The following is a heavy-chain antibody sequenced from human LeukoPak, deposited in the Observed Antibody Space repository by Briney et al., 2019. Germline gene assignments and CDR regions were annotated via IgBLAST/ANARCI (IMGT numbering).Heavy chain of an antibody. V-gene: IGHV4-38-2*02. J-gene: IGHJ4*02. CDR1: VYAISSGFY. Sequence: SETLFLTCTVSVYAISSGFYWGWIRQPPGKGLEWIGSIHHSGGTYYNPCLTSRDTISIDTTKNHFSMKLSSVPTADTPVSYCARDTTTGGRMAYWAEGTVVRVSS. D-gene: IGHD1-1*01. CDR3: ARDTTTGGRMAY. CDR2: IHHSGGT.